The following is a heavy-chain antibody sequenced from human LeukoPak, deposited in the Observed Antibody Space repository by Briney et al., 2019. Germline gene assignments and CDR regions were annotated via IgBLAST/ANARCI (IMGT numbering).Heavy chain of an antibody. CDR3: AESIAVAYDY. J-gene: IGHJ4*02. V-gene: IGHV4-39*01. CDR1: GGSISSSSYY. D-gene: IGHD6-19*01. Sequence: TSETLSLTCTVSGGSISSSSYYWGWIRQPPGQGLEWIGSIYYSGSTYYNPSLKSRVTISVDTSKNQFSLKLSSVTAADTAVYYCAESIAVAYDYWGQGTLVTVSS. CDR2: IYYSGST.